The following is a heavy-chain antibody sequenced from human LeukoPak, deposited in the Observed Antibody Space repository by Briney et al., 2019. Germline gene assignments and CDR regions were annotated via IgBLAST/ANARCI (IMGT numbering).Heavy chain of an antibody. Sequence: SVKVSCKASGGIFSSYAINWVRQAPGQGLEWMGRIIPIFGSANYAQKFQGRVTITADKSTRTAYMELSGLRSEDTALYYCAKGSRLREGGSYRFWGQGALVTVSS. CDR1: GGIFSSYA. CDR2: IIPIFGSA. V-gene: IGHV1-69*06. CDR3: AKGSRLREGGSYRF. D-gene: IGHD3-16*02. J-gene: IGHJ4*02.